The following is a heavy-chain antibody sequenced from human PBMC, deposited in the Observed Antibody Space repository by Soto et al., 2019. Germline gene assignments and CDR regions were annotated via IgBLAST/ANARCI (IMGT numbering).Heavy chain of an antibody. CDR2: INGRSNYV. CDR1: GFTFSTYT. J-gene: IGHJ4*02. CDR3: AREDGVVGSSSAFDH. V-gene: IGHV3-21*01. Sequence: EVQVVESGGGLVKPGGSLRLSCVFSGFTFSTYTMNWVRQAPGKGLEWVSSINGRSNYVYYADSVKGRFTISRDNAKNSLYLQMNRLRVEDTAIYYCAREDGVVGSSSAFDHWGLGTLVTVSS. D-gene: IGHD1-26*01.